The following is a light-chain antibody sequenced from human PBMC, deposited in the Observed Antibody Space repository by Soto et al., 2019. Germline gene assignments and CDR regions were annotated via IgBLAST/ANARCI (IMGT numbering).Light chain of an antibody. CDR3: QQYGSSPRT. CDR1: QSVSSSY. V-gene: IGKV3-20*01. CDR2: GAS. J-gene: IGKJ1*01. Sequence: EIVLTQSQCTLALSPGERATLSCRASQSVSSSYLAWYQQKPGQAPRLLIYGASSRATGIPDRFSGSGSGTDFTLTISRLEPEDFAVYYCQQYGSSPRTFGQGTKVEIK.